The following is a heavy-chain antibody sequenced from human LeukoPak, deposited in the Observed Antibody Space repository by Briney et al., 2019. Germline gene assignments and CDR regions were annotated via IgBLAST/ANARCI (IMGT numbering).Heavy chain of an antibody. D-gene: IGHD1-26*01. CDR3: ARGGYSGSYYRFD. Sequence: GGSLRLSCVSSGFIFTNYWMLCVRQVPGKGPVWVGRIDKEGSAAFYAESVKGRFTISRDNVKSTVYLQMNSLTAEDTAVYHCARGGYSGSYYRFDWGQGTLVTVSS. J-gene: IGHJ4*02. CDR2: IDKEGSAA. CDR1: GFIFTNYW. V-gene: IGHV3-74*01.